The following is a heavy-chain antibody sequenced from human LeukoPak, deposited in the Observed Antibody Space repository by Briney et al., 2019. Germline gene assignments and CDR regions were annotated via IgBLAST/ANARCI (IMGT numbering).Heavy chain of an antibody. CDR1: GFTFSSYW. Sequence: PGGSLRLSCAASGFTFSSYWMSWVRQAPGKGLEWVANIKQDGSEKYYVDSVKGRFTISRDNAKNSLYLQMNSLRAEDTAVYYCARVPFYDFWSGSNFDYWGQGTLVTVSS. CDR3: ARVPFYDFWSGSNFDY. V-gene: IGHV3-7*01. CDR2: IKQDGSEK. D-gene: IGHD3-3*01. J-gene: IGHJ4*02.